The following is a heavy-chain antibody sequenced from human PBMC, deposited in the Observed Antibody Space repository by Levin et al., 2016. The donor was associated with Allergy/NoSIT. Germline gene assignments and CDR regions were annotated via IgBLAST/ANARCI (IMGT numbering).Heavy chain of an antibody. CDR3: ARDTPISGEYGMDV. CDR2: IYSGGST. D-gene: IGHD7-27*01. J-gene: IGHJ6*02. V-gene: IGHV3-66*01. Sequence: WIRQPPGKGLEWVSVIYSGGSTYYADSVKGRFTISRDNSKNTLYLQMNSLRAEDTAVYYCARDTPISGEYGMDVWGQGTTVTVSS.